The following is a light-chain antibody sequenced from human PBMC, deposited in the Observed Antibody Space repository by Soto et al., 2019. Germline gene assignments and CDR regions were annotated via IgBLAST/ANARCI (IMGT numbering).Light chain of an antibody. CDR3: QQYNSYPWT. Sequence: DIQMTQSPSTLSASVGDRVTITCRASQSISSWLAWYQQKPGKAPKLLIYDASNLESGVPSRFSGSGSGTEFTLTISNLQPDDFATYYCQQYNSYPWTFGQGTKVEIK. CDR2: DAS. CDR1: QSISSW. V-gene: IGKV1-5*01. J-gene: IGKJ1*01.